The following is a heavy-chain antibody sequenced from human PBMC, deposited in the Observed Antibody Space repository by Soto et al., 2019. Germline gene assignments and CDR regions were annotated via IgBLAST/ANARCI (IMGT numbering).Heavy chain of an antibody. CDR3: AKVLRWLRPYNGMDV. CDR2: ISGGGGST. Sequence: GGSLRLSCAASGLTFSTYAMSWVRQAPGKGLEWVSGISGGGGSTYYADSVKGRFTISRDNSKNMLYLQMNGLRAVDTAVYYCAKVLRWLRPYNGMDVWGQGTTVTVSS. J-gene: IGHJ6*02. CDR1: GLTFSTYA. V-gene: IGHV3-23*01. D-gene: IGHD5-12*01.